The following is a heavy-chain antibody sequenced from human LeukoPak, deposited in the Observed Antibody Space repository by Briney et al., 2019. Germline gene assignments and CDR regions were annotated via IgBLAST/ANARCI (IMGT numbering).Heavy chain of an antibody. Sequence: SETLSLTCTVSGGSISSYYWSWIRQPPGKGLEWIGYIYYSGSTNYNPSLKSRVTISVDTSKNQFSLKLSSVTAADTAVYYCARGYYGSGSSAGHAFDICGQGTMVTVSS. V-gene: IGHV4-59*01. CDR1: GGSISSYY. CDR3: ARGYYGSGSSAGHAFDI. J-gene: IGHJ3*02. D-gene: IGHD3-10*01. CDR2: IYYSGST.